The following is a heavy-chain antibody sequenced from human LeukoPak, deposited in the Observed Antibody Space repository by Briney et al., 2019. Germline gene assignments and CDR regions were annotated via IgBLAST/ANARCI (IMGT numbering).Heavy chain of an antibody. CDR1: GYTFTSYG. CDR2: ISAYNGNT. V-gene: IGHV1-18*01. J-gene: IGHJ4*02. CDR3: ARVAGGGLYYDFWSGYRVVTAIGDFDY. D-gene: IGHD3-3*01. Sequence: ASVKVSCKASGYTFTSYGISWVRQAPGQGLEWMGWISAYNGNTNYEHKLQGRVTMTTDTSTSTAYMELRSLRSDDTAVYYCARVAGGGLYYDFWSGYRVVTAIGDFDYWGQGTLVTVSS.